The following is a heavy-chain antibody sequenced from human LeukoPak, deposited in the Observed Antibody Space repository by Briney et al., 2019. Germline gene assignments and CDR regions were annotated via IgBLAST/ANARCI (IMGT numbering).Heavy chain of an antibody. Sequence: GESLKISCKGSGYSFTSYWIGWVRQMPGKGLECMGAIYPGDSDTRYSPSFQGQVTISADKSISTAYLQWSSLKASDSAMYYCARPGFPQPYYFDYWGQGTLVTVSS. CDR1: GYSFTSYW. J-gene: IGHJ4*02. CDR3: ARPGFPQPYYFDY. V-gene: IGHV5-51*01. CDR2: IYPGDSDT. D-gene: IGHD3-10*01.